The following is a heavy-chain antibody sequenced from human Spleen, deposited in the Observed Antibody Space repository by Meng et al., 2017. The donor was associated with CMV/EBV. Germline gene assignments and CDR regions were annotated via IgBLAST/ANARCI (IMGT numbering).Heavy chain of an antibody. Sequence: LSCAASGFTCGTYWMGWVRQAPGKGLEWVANIKQDGSEKYYVDSVKGRFTISRDNAKKSLYLQMNSLRAEDTAVYYCARDSRGWFDPWGQGALVTVSS. D-gene: IGHD3-10*01. CDR2: IKQDGSEK. V-gene: IGHV3-7*01. CDR3: ARDSRGWFDP. CDR1: GFTCGTYW. J-gene: IGHJ5*02.